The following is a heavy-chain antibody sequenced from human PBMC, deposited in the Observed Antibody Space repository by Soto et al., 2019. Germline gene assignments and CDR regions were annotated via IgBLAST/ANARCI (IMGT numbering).Heavy chain of an antibody. CDR2: ISSGGSTI. CDR1: GFTFSDYY. CDR3: AINYVWGSYN. Sequence: QVQLVESGGGLVKPGGSLRLSCAVSGFTFSDYYMTWIRQAAGKGLEWVSYISSGGSTISYADSVKGRFTISRDNAKNSLYLQMNSLRAQDTAVYYCAINYVWGSYNWGQGTQVTVTS. D-gene: IGHD3-16*01. V-gene: IGHV3-11*01. J-gene: IGHJ4*02.